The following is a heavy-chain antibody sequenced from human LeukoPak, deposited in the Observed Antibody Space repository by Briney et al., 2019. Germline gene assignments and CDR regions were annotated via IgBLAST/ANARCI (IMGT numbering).Heavy chain of an antibody. CDR3: ARSSVVAAAGPYYDY. D-gene: IGHD6-13*01. CDR1: GGTFSSYA. Sequence: SVKVSCKASGGTFSSYAISWVRQAPGQGLEWMGGIIPIFGTANYAQKFQGRVTITADKSTSTAYMELSSLRSEDTAVYYCARSSVVAAAGPYYDYWGQGTLVTVSS. V-gene: IGHV1-69*06. J-gene: IGHJ4*02. CDR2: IIPIFGTA.